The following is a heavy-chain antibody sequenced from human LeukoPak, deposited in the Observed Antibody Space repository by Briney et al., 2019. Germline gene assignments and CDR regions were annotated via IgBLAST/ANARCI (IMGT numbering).Heavy chain of an antibody. J-gene: IGHJ4*02. CDR3: AKDTWEQLVRGSFDY. D-gene: IGHD6-13*01. V-gene: IGHV3-23*01. Sequence: GRSLRLSCAASGFTFSSYAMHWVRQAPGKGLEWVSAISGSGGSTYYADSVKGRFTISRDNSKNTLYLQMNSLRAEDTAVYYCAKDTWEQLVRGSFDYWGQGTLVTVSS. CDR1: GFTFSSYA. CDR2: ISGSGGST.